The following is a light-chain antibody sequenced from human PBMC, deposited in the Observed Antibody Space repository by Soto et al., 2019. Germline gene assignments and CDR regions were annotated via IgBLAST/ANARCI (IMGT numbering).Light chain of an antibody. CDR1: QSVTSNY. V-gene: IGKV3-20*01. J-gene: IGKJ1*01. CDR3: HQYGGSPGT. CDR2: GAS. Sequence: EIVLTQSPGTLSLSPGERATLSCRASQSVTSNYLAWYQQKPGQAPRLLIFGASIRDTGLPDRFSGSGSGTDFTLTISRLEPEDFAVYYCHQYGGSPGTFGQGTKVDIK.